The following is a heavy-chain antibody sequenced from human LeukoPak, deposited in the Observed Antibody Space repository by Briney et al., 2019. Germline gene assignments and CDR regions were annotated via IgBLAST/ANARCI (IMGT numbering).Heavy chain of an antibody. D-gene: IGHD2/OR15-2a*01. J-gene: IGHJ4*02. CDR1: GDSISSGDHY. CDR3: ARAAADTNSWYYFDY. Sequence: SETLSLTCTVSGDSISSGDHYWSWIRQPPGKGLEWIGYIHYSGSTYYNPSVKSRVIISVAMSKNQFSLSLDSLTAADSAVYYCARAAADTNSWYYFDYWGRGTLVTVSS. CDR2: IHYSGST. V-gene: IGHV4-30-4*01.